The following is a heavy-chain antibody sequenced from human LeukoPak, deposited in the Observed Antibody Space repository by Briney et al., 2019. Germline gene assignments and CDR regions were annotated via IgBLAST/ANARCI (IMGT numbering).Heavy chain of an antibody. CDR3: ARHSDDAFDI. J-gene: IGHJ3*02. D-gene: IGHD6-25*01. CDR1: DGCMTGYE. CDR2: IHYSGST. V-gene: IGHV4-59*08. Sequence: SETLSRTCAGSDGCMTGYEWTWIRQPPGEGLKWIGYIHYSGSTHYSPSLRSRVTMSLDTSKTHFSLSLSSVTVADTAIYYCARHSDDAFDIWGHGIMVTVSS.